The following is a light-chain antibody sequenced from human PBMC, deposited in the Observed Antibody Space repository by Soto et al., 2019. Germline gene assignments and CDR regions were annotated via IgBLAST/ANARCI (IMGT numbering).Light chain of an antibody. J-gene: IGKJ2*01. CDR1: QSVSGTY. V-gene: IGKV3-20*01. CDR2: DAS. Sequence: EVVLTQSPGTLSLSPGERATLSCRPSQSVSGTYLTWYQQRPGQAPRRLIFDASSRASDTPDRFSGSGSGTDFTLTISRLEPEDFAVYYCQHYYTSSYTFGQGTKVEIK. CDR3: QHYYTSSYT.